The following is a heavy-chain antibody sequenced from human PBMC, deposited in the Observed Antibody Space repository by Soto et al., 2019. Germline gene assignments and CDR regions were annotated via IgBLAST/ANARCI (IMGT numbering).Heavy chain of an antibody. D-gene: IGHD6-6*01. Sequence: ESLKISGKGSGYSFSIHCIGWVLQMPWKGLEWMGIIYPGDSNIRYSPSFEGQIDMSADRSINTAYLRLSSLKASDTATYYCARHLDEYSSASGFDYWGQGTLVTVS. V-gene: IGHV5-51*06. CDR3: ARHLDEYSSASGFDY. CDR2: IYPGDSNI. J-gene: IGHJ4*02. CDR1: GYSFSIHC.